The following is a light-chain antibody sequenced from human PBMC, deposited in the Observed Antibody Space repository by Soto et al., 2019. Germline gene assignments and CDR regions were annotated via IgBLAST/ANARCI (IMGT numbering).Light chain of an antibody. Sequence: EIVMTQSPATLSVSPGERATLSCRASQSVSNNLAWYQKKPGQAPRILIYAASNRASGIPDRFSGSGSGSDFTLTISRLEPEDFAVYYCQQYGSPPWAFGQGTRVEI. V-gene: IGKV3-20*01. CDR1: QSVSNN. CDR3: QQYGSPPWA. J-gene: IGKJ1*01. CDR2: AAS.